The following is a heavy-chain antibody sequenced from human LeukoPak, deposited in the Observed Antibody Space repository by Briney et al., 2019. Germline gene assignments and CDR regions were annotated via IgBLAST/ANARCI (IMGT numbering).Heavy chain of an antibody. CDR1: GGSFSGYY. D-gene: IGHD6-13*01. J-gene: IGHJ6*04. Sequence: SETLSLTCTVSGGSFSGYYWTWIRQPPGKGLDWIGEINHSGTINYNPSLKSRVTISLDTSNNHFSLRLNSVTAADTAVYYCARLVVPAAPDVWGEGTTVTVSS. CDR3: ARLVVPAAPDV. V-gene: IGHV4-34*01. CDR2: INHSGTI.